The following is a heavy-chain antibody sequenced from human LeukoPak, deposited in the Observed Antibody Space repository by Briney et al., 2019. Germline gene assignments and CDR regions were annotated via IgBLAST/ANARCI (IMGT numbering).Heavy chain of an antibody. CDR2: IWYDGSNK. CDR3: AKEELYYGSGSYDY. V-gene: IGHV3-30*02. J-gene: IGHJ4*02. Sequence: PGGSLRLSCAASGFTFSSYGMHWVRQAPGKGLEWVAVIWYDGSNKYYADSVKGRFTISRDNSKNTLYLQMNSLRAEDTAVYYCAKEELYYGSGSYDYWGQGTLVTVSS. CDR1: GFTFSSYG. D-gene: IGHD3-10*01.